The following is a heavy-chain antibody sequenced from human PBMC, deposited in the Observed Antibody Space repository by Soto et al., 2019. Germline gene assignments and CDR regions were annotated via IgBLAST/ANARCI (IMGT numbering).Heavy chain of an antibody. J-gene: IGHJ4*02. CDR1: GGSISSSSYY. CDR2: IYYSGST. CDR3: ARHGIRFGYFDWLEEGGYYFDY. D-gene: IGHD3-9*01. V-gene: IGHV4-39*01. Sequence: QLQLQESGPGLVKPSETLSLTCTVSGGSISSSSYYWGWIRQPPGKGLEWIGSIYYSGSTYYNPSLKSRVTLSVDTSTNQFSLKLSSVTAADTAVYYCARHGIRFGYFDWLEEGGYYFDYWGQGTLVTVSS.